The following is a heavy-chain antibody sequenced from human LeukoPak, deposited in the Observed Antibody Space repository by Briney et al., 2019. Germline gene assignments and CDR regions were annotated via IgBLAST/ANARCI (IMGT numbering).Heavy chain of an antibody. CDR2: IYHSGST. CDR1: GDSIRKNNW. CDR3: ATRLDYHGSFYS. D-gene: IGHD3-10*01. V-gene: IGHV4-4*02. J-gene: IGHJ4*02. Sequence: PSGTLSLTCAVSGDSIRKNNWWSWVRQPPRKGLEWIGEIYHSGSTDYNPSLKSRVTISVDKSKNQFSLKLTSVTAADTAVYYCATRLDYHGSFYSWGQGTLVTVSS.